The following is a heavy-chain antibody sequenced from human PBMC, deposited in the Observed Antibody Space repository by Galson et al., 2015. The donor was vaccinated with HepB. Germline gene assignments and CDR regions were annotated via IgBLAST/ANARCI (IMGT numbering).Heavy chain of an antibody. CDR2: IRRKDRNYAT. Sequence: SLRLSCAASGFIFSDSDIHWIRQASGKGLEWVGYIRRKDRNYATAYAESVEGRFTISRDESMNTAYLQMNSLKTEDTAVYYCTRQGDTIDYWGQGALVTVSS. D-gene: IGHD3-16*01. CDR3: TRQGDTIDY. J-gene: IGHJ4*02. CDR1: GFIFSDSD. V-gene: IGHV3-73*01.